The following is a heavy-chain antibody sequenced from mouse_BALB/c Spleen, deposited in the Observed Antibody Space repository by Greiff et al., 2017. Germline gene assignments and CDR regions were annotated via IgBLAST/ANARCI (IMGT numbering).Heavy chain of an antibody. CDR2: ISSGSSTI. J-gene: IGHJ3*01. V-gene: IGHV5-17*02. D-gene: IGHD2-1*01. CDR1: GFTFSSFG. CDR3: ARGNYVAY. Sequence: EVQLVESGGGLVQPGGSRKLSCAASGFTFSSFGMHWVRQAPEKGLEWVAYISSGSSTIYYADTVKGRFTISRDNPKNTLFLQMTSLRSEDTAMYYCARGNYVAYWGQGTLVTVSA.